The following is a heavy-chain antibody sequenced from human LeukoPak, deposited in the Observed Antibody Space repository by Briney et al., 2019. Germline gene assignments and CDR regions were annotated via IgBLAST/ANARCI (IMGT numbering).Heavy chain of an antibody. Sequence: PSETLSLTCTVSGGSISSGGYYWSWIRQPPGKGLEWIGYIYYSGSTYYNPSLKSRVTISVDTSKNQFSLKLSSVTAADTAVYYCAREADRYYYYYGMDVWGQGTTVTVSS. CDR3: AREADRYYYYYGMDV. CDR1: GGSISSGGYY. J-gene: IGHJ6*02. D-gene: IGHD6-25*01. V-gene: IGHV4-30-4*01. CDR2: IYYSGST.